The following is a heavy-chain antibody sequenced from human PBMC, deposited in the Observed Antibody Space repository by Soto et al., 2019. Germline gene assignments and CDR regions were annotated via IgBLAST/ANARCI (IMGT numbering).Heavy chain of an antibody. D-gene: IGHD2-21*01. Sequence: SETLSLTCSVSGGSVSSESYYCSWIRQTPGKGLEWIGNVENSGSTKYNPSLMSRVTISVDTSKNQFSLKLSSVTGADTAVYYCARERGDSHWIDPWGQGTLVTVSS. J-gene: IGHJ5*02. V-gene: IGHV4-61*01. CDR2: VENSGST. CDR3: ARERGDSHWIDP. CDR1: GGSVSSESYY.